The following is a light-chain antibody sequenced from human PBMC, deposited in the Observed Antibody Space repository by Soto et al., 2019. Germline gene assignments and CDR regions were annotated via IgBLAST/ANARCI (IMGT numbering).Light chain of an antibody. J-gene: IGLJ2*01. CDR1: SSDVGGYSY. CDR2: DVS. Sequence: QSALTQPRSVSGSPGQSVTISCTGTSSDVGGYSYVSWYQQHPGKAPKLMIYDVSKRPSGVPDRFSGSKSGNTASLTISGLQAEDEADYYCCSYAGSYTFVLFGGGTKLTVL. CDR3: CSYAGSYTFVL. V-gene: IGLV2-11*01.